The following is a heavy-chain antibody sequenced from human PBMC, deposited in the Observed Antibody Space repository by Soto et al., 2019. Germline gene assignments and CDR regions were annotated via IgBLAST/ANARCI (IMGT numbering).Heavy chain of an antibody. V-gene: IGHV4-59*01. J-gene: IGHJ4*02. CDR1: GGSISNYY. D-gene: IGHD1-26*01. CDR2: IYYSGST. CDR3: ATWSYDHNFDY. Sequence: SETLSLTCTVSGGSISNYYWTWIRQPPGKGLEWIGYIYYSGSTNYNPSLKSRVTISLDTSKNQFSLKLSSVTAADTAVYYCATWSYDHNFDYWGQGTLVTVS.